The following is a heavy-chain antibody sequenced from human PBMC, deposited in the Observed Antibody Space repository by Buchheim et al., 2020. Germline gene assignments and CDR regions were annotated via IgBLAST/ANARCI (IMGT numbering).Heavy chain of an antibody. J-gene: IGHJ4*02. D-gene: IGHD4-17*01. CDR3: AKGDYETDY. Sequence: EVQLLESGGGLVQPGESLRLSCAASGFTFSTYAMTWVRQAPGKGLEWISIISGSGGVTDYADSVKGRFTISRDNSQNIMYFQMNSLRAEDTAVYYCAKGDYETDYWGQGTL. V-gene: IGHV3-23*01. CDR1: GFTFSTYA. CDR2: ISGSGGVT.